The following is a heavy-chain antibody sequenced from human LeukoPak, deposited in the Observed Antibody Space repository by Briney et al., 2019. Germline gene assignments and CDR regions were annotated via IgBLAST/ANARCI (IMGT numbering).Heavy chain of an antibody. V-gene: IGHV1-18*01. Sequence: ASVKVSCKTSGGIFSNYGINWVRQAPGQGLEWMGWISPHNDNTNYAQKFQGRVAMTTDTSTTTAYMELRSLTSDDTAVYFCARRSLVVVSPCGDYWGQGTLVTVSS. CDR3: ARRSLVVVSPCGDY. CDR2: ISPHNDNT. J-gene: IGHJ4*02. CDR1: GGIFSNYG. D-gene: IGHD3-22*01.